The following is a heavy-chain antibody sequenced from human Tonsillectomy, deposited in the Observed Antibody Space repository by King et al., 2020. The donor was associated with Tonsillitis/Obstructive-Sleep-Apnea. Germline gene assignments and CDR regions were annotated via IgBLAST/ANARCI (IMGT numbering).Heavy chain of an antibody. J-gene: IGHJ5*02. CDR1: GYTFTSYS. V-gene: IGHV1-3*01. D-gene: IGHD3-3*01. Sequence: QLVQSGAEVKKPGASVKVSCKASGYTFTSYSMHWVRQAPGQRLEWMGWINAGNDNTKYSQKFRGRVTITRDTSASTAYMELSSLRSEDTALYYCARGITIFGVEQLDPWGQGTLVTVSS. CDR3: ARGITIFGVEQLDP. CDR2: INAGNDNT.